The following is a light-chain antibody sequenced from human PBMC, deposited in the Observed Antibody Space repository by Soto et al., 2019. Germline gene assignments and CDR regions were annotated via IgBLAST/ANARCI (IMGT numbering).Light chain of an antibody. Sequence: DIQMTQSPSTLSASVGDRVTITCRASQSISDWLAWYQQIPGRAPKLLIYDASTLQSGVPSRFSGSGSGTEFILTISSLQPDDSATYYCQAYKSATFGQGTKLQIK. J-gene: IGKJ2*01. CDR3: QAYKSAT. CDR2: DAS. CDR1: QSISDW. V-gene: IGKV1-5*01.